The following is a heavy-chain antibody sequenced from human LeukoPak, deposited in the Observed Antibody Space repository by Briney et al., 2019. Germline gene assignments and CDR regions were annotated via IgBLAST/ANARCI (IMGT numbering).Heavy chain of an antibody. D-gene: IGHD6-6*01. Sequence: ASVKVSCKASGYTFTSYDLNWLRQATGQGPEWMGWMNPNSGATGYAQKFQGRVTMTRSASINTAYMELTNLRSEDTAVYYCAKDDGGSSPYYFDYWGQGTLVTVSS. J-gene: IGHJ4*02. V-gene: IGHV1-8*01. CDR2: MNPNSGAT. CDR1: GYTFTSYD. CDR3: AKDDGGSSPYYFDY.